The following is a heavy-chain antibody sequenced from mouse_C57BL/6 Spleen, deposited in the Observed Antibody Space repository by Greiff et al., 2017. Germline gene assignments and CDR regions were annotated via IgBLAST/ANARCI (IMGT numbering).Heavy chain of an antibody. V-gene: IGHV2-2*01. CDR2: ICSGGST. CDR3: ARRPYGNLYAMDY. CDR1: GFSLTSYG. J-gene: IGHJ4*01. Sequence: VKVVESGPGLVQPSQSLSITCTVSGFSLTSYGVHWVRQSPGKGLEWLGVICSGGSTDYNAAFIYRLGISKDNSKSQVFFKMNSLQAADTAIYYCARRPYGNLYAMDYWGQGTSVPVSS. D-gene: IGHD2-1*01.